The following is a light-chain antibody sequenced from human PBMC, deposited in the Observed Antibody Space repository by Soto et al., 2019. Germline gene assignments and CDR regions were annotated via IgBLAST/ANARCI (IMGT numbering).Light chain of an antibody. CDR1: QAISNY. J-gene: IGKJ1*01. Sequence: DIQMTQSPSSLSAYVGDRATITCRASQAISNYLAWYQQKPGKVPKLLIYAASTLQSGVPSRFSGSGSGTDFTLTISSLQPEDVATYYCQKYNIAPWTFGQGTKVEIK. CDR3: QKYNIAPWT. V-gene: IGKV1-27*01. CDR2: AAS.